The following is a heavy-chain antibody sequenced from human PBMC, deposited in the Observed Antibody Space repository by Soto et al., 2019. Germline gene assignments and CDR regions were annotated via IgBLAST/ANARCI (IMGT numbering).Heavy chain of an antibody. CDR2: ISSSSSYI. J-gene: IGHJ1*01. Sequence: GGSLRLSCAASGFTFSSYSMNWVRQAPGKGLEWVSSISSSSSYIYYADSVKGRFTISRDNAKNSLYLQMNSLRAEDTAVYYCARAGNPDIFDYGDYEIYFQHWGQGTLVTVSS. D-gene: IGHD4-17*01. V-gene: IGHV3-21*01. CDR3: ARAGNPDIFDYGDYEIYFQH. CDR1: GFTFSSYS.